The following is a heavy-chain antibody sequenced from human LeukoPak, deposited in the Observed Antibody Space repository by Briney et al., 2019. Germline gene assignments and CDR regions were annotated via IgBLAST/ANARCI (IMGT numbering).Heavy chain of an antibody. CDR1: RFTFSSYS. J-gene: IGHJ4*02. Sequence: GGSLRLSCEASRFTFSSYSMNWVRQAPGKGLEWVANIKQDGSEKYYVDSVKGRFTISRDNAKNSLYLQMNSLRAEDTAVYYCARGWGIAVGIRYYFDYWGQGTLVTVSS. CDR3: ARGWGIAVGIRYYFDY. V-gene: IGHV3-7*01. D-gene: IGHD6-19*01. CDR2: IKQDGSEK.